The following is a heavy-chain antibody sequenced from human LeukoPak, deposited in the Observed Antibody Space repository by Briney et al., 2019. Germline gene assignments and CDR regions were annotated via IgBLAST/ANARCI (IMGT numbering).Heavy chain of an antibody. V-gene: IGHV4-4*07. D-gene: IGHD3-9*01. CDR1: GGSISSYY. CDR3: ARDEARTGYIHY. Sequence: TSETLSLTCTVSGGSISSYYWSWVRQTAGKGLEWIGRIYISETTNYNPSLKSRVTMSLDTSKNQLSLRLTSVTAADTAVYYCARDEARTGYIHYWGQGTLITVSS. CDR2: IYISETT. J-gene: IGHJ4*02.